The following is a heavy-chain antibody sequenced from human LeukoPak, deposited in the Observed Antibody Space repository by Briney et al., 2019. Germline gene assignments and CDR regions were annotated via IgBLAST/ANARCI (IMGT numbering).Heavy chain of an antibody. CDR2: ISSSSSYI. D-gene: IGHD3-10*01. CDR3: ASASYGSGTYAFDI. J-gene: IGHJ3*02. Sequence: GGCLRLSCAASGFTFSSYGMNWVRLAPGKGLEWVSSISSSSSYIYYADSVKGRFTISRDNAKNSLYLQMNSLRAEDTAVYYCASASYGSGTYAFDIWGQGTMVTVSS. V-gene: IGHV3-21*01. CDR1: GFTFSSYG.